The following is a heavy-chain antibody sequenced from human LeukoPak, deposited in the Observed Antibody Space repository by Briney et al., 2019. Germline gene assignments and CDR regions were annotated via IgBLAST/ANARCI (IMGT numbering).Heavy chain of an antibody. V-gene: IGHV4-30-4*01. J-gene: IGHJ2*01. Sequence: SETLSLTCTVSGGSISSGDYYWSWIRQPPGKGLEWIGYIYYSGSTYYNPSLKSRVTISVDTSKNQFSLKLSSVTAADTAVYYCARNSGNSNYWYFDLWGRGTLVTVSS. D-gene: IGHD4-23*01. CDR2: IYYSGST. CDR1: GGSISSGDYY. CDR3: ARNSGNSNYWYFDL.